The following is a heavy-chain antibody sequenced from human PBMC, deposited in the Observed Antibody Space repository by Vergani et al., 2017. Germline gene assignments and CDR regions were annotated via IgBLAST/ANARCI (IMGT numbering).Heavy chain of an antibody. CDR1: GFIFGDDA. J-gene: IGHJ4*02. V-gene: IGHV3-49*03. CDR3: TRDRNYDIWTGSTNHFDH. CDR2: IRTKSQGETT. D-gene: IGHD3-9*01. Sequence: EVQLVESGGELVQSGRPLRLSCTASGFIFGDDAISWFRQAPGKGPECVAFIRTKSQGETTEYAASVKGRFFISRNDSKGVAYLQMNSLRTENTTVYFCTRDRNYDIWTGSTNHFDHWGPGTLVTVSS.